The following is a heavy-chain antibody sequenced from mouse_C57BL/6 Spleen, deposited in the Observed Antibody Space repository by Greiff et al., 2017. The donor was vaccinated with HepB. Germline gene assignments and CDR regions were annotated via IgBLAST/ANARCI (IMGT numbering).Heavy chain of an antibody. J-gene: IGHJ3*01. CDR1: GYSFTGYF. CDR2: INPYNGDT. V-gene: IGHV1-37*01. CDR3: ASPIYYDYDAFAY. Sequence: EVQLQQSGPELVKPGASVKISCKASGYSFTGYFMNWVKQSHGKSLEWIGRINPYNGDTFYNQKFKGKATLTVDKSSSTAQMELLSLTSEDFAVYYGASPIYYDYDAFAYWGQGTLVTVSA. D-gene: IGHD2-4*01.